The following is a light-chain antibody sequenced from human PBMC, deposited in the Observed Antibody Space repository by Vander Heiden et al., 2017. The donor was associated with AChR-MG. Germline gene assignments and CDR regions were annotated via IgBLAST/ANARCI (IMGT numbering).Light chain of an antibody. Sequence: QSALTQPRSVSGSPGQSVTISCTGTSGDVGDYNFVSWYQQLPGTGPKLMIYDVTKRPSGVPDRFSGSKSGNTASLTISGLQAEDEADYYCYSYAGSYTGLFGGGTKLTVL. CDR1: SGDVGDYNF. V-gene: IGLV2-11*01. J-gene: IGLJ3*02. CDR3: YSYAGSYTGL. CDR2: DVT.